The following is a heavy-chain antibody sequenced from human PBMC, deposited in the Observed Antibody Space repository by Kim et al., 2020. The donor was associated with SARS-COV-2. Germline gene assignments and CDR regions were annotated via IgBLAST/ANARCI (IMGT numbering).Heavy chain of an antibody. CDR3: ANAFFGVPPDY. Sequence: STYCADSVKGRFTISRDKSKNPLELQMNSLRAEDTAVYYCANAFFGVPPDYWGQGTLVTVSS. CDR2: ST. V-gene: IGHV3-23*01. J-gene: IGHJ4*02. D-gene: IGHD3-3*01.